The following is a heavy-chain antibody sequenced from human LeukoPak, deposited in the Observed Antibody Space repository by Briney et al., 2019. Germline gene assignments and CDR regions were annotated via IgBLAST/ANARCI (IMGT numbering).Heavy chain of an antibody. D-gene: IGHD2-2*01. CDR2: IYSGGST. CDR1: GFTVSSNY. V-gene: IGHV3-53*01. J-gene: IGHJ4*02. Sequence: GGSLRLSCAASGFTVSSNYMSWVRQAPGKGLEWVSVIYSGGSTYYADSVKGRFTISRDNSKNTLYLQMNSLRAEDTAVYYCARGRYCSSTSCCPYYFDYWGQGTLVTVSS. CDR3: ARGRYCSSTSCCPYYFDY.